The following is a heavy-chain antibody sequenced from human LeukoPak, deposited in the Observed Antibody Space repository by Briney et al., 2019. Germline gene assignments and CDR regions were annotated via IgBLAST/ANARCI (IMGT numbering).Heavy chain of an antibody. D-gene: IGHD6-19*01. CDR1: GFTFSSYG. CDR3: ARNQYSGGPAPLDP. Sequence: PGGSLKLSCAASGFTFSSYGMHWVRQAPGKGLEWVAVIWYDGSNKYYADSVKGRFTISRDNSKNTLYLQMNSLRAEDTAVYYCARNQYSGGPAPLDPWGQGTLVTVSS. V-gene: IGHV3-33*01. J-gene: IGHJ5*02. CDR2: IWYDGSNK.